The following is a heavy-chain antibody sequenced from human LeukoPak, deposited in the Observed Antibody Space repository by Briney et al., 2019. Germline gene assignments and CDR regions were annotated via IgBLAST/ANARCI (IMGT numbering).Heavy chain of an antibody. CDR2: ISAYNGNT. CDR1: GYTFTSYG. CDR3: ARDQVAKGRQLHPFDY. D-gene: IGHD1-1*01. Sequence: ASVKVSCKASGYTFTSYGISWVRQAPGQGLEWMGWISAYNGNTNYAQKLQGRVTMTTDTSTSTAYMELRSLRSDDTAVYYCARDQVAKGRQLHPFDYWGQGTLVTVSS. J-gene: IGHJ4*02. V-gene: IGHV1-18*04.